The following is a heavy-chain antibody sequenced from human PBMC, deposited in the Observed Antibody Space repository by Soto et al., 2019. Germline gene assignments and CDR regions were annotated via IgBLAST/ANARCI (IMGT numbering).Heavy chain of an antibody. CDR2: ISSSSSTI. J-gene: IGHJ4*02. V-gene: IGHV3-48*02. D-gene: IGHD6-13*01. Sequence: PGGSLRLSCAASGFTFSSYSMNWVRQAPGKGLEWVSYISSSSSTIYYADSVKGRFTISRDNAKNSLYLHMNSLRDEDTAVYYCAREGGIAAAGLFDYWGQGTLVTVSS. CDR1: GFTFSSYS. CDR3: AREGGIAAAGLFDY.